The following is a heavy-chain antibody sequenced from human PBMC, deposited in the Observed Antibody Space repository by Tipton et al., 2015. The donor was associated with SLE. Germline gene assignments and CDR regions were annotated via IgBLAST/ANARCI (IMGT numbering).Heavy chain of an antibody. V-gene: IGHV1-69*01. CDR1: GGTFSSYA. J-gene: IGHJ6*02. CDR2: IIPIFGTA. D-gene: IGHD1-7*01. CDR3: ASGNNWNYDYYYYYGMDV. Sequence: QLVQSGAEVKKPGSSVKVSCKASGGTFSSYAISWVRQAPGQGLEWMGGIIPIFGTANYAQKFQGRVTITADESTSTAYMELSSLRSEDTAVYYCASGNNWNYDYYYYYGMDVWGQGTTVTVSS.